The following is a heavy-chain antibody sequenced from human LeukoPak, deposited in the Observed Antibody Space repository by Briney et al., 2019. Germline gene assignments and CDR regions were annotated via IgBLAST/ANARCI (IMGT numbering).Heavy chain of an antibody. J-gene: IGHJ3*02. CDR1: GYTFTSYY. Sequence: ASVKVSCKASGYTFTSYYMHWVRQAPGQGLEWMGWISVSNGDTNYAQKFRGRVTMTTDTSTNTAYMELRGLRSDDTAVYYCARVRGGILMMVFDIWGQATMVTVSS. CDR2: ISVSNGDT. V-gene: IGHV1-18*04. D-gene: IGHD4-23*01. CDR3: ARVRGGILMMVFDI.